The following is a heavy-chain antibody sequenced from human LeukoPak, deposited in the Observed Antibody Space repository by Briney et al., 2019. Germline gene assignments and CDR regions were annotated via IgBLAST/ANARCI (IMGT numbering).Heavy chain of an antibody. CDR3: ASANYYDSSGYPVATAEYLQH. V-gene: IGHV4-59*01. D-gene: IGHD3-22*01. CDR1: GGSISSYY. J-gene: IGHJ1*01. Sequence: SETLSLTCTVSGGSISSYYWSWIRQPPGKGLEWIGYIYYSGSTNYNPSLKSRVTISVDTSKNQFSLKLSSVTAADTAVYYCASANYYDSSGYPVATAEYLQHWGQGTLVTVSS. CDR2: IYYSGST.